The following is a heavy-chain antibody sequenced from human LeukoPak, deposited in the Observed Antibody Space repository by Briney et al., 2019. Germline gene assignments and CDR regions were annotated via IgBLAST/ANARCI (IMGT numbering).Heavy chain of an antibody. J-gene: IGHJ4*01. V-gene: IGHV4-39*01. CDR2: IYYRGNT. D-gene: IGHD4-17*01. Sequence: SETLSLTCTVSGGFMRSSSYYWGWIRQPPGKGLQWIGRIYYRGNTYYTPPLKRRVTISVDTSKNQFSLKLSSVTAADTAVYYCASPPLDYGDYSIDYWGHGTLVTVSS. CDR1: GGFMRSSSYY. CDR3: ASPPLDYGDYSIDY.